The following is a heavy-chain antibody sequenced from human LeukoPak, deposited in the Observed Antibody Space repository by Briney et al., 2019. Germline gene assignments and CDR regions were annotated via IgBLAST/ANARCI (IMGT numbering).Heavy chain of an antibody. CDR3: SPVVGYPPLVY. D-gene: IGHD4-23*01. Sequence: GGSLRLSCAASGFTVSSNYMSWVRQAPGKGLEWVSVIYSGGSTYYADSVKGRFTISRDNSKNTLYLQMNSLRAEDTAVYYCSPVVGYPPLVYWGQGTLVTVSS. V-gene: IGHV3-53*01. CDR2: IYSGGST. J-gene: IGHJ4*02. CDR1: GFTVSSNY.